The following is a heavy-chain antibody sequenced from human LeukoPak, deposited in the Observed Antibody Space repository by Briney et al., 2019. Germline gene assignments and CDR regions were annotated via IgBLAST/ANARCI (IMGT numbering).Heavy chain of an antibody. D-gene: IGHD2-2*01. CDR2: INHSGST. J-gene: IGHJ5*02. V-gene: IGHV4-34*01. Sequence: SETLSLTCAVYGESFSGYYWSWIRQPPGKGLEWIGEINHSGSTNYNPSLKSRVTISVDTSKNQFSLKLSSVTAADTAVYYCARAIDIVVVPAAIRSRRRGSDWFDPWGQGTLVTVSS. CDR1: GESFSGYY. CDR3: ARAIDIVVVPAAIRSRRRGSDWFDP.